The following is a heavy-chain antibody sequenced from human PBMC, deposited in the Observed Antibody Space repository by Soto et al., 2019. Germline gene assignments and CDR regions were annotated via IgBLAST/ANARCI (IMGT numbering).Heavy chain of an antibody. CDR2: VSQDGTA. Sequence: VQLLESGGGLAQPGGSLRLSCAASGFTFSTYTMAWVRQAPGRGPEWVAGVSQDGTAHYADSVKGRFTVSRDNSRDAVDLQLSSLRGEETAVYYCAKDMRPDGVWDFDYWGQGTLVTVSS. CDR3: AKDMRPDGVWDFDY. J-gene: IGHJ4*02. V-gene: IGHV3-23*01. D-gene: IGHD4-17*01. CDR1: GFTFSTYT.